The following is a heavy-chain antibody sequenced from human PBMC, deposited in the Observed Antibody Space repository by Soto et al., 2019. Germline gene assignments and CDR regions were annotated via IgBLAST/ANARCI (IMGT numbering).Heavy chain of an antibody. V-gene: IGHV3-30*18. Sequence: FLRLSSAASGFTVRSHGVHWVRQAPGKGLESVAVLSYDGGNEYYADSVKGRFTVSRDNSKNTLYLEMNNLRAEDTAVYFCAKDRSDTLYYYGMDVWGQGTTVTVSS. J-gene: IGHJ6*02. CDR2: LSYDGGNE. CDR3: AKDRSDTLYYYGMDV. D-gene: IGHD6-19*01. CDR1: GFTVRSHG.